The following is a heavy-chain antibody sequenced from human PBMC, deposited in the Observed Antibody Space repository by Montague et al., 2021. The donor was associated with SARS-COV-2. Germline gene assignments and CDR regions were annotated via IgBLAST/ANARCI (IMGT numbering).Heavy chain of an antibody. Sequence: SETLSLTCTVSGGAISSSSYYWGWIRQPPEKGLEWIGSIYYSGSTYYNPSLKSRVTISVDTSKNQFSLKLSSVTAADTAVYYCARDTRITMLVVVNRYGMDVWGQGTTVTVSS. CDR1: GGAISSSSYY. J-gene: IGHJ6*02. V-gene: IGHV4-39*07. CDR2: IYYSGST. CDR3: ARDTRITMLVVVNRYGMDV. D-gene: IGHD3-22*01.